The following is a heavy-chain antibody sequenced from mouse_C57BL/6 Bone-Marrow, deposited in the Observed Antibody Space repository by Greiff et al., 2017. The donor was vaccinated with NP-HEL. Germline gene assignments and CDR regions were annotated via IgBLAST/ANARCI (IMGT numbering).Heavy chain of an antibody. D-gene: IGHD2-4*01. CDR1: GYTFTSYW. J-gene: IGHJ2*01. CDR2: IDPSDSYT. CDR3: ARSGDEYDPPHYFDY. V-gene: IGHV1-50*01. Sequence: QVQLQQSGAELVKPGASVKLSCKASGYTFTSYWMQWVKQRPGQGLEWIGEIDPSDSYTNYNQKFKGKATLTVDTSSSTAYMQLSSLTSEDSAVYYCARSGDEYDPPHYFDYWGQGTTLTVSS.